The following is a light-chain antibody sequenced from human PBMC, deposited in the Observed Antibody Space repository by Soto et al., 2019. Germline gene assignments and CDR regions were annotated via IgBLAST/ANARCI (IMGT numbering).Light chain of an antibody. CDR1: QSISSW. Sequence: TQSPSTLSASVGDSVTIXXRASQSISSWLAWYQQKPGKAPKLXIYDASSLESGVPSRFSGSGSGTEFTLTISSLQPDDFATYYCQQYNSYPLTFGGGTKVDIK. CDR2: DAS. V-gene: IGKV1-5*01. J-gene: IGKJ4*01. CDR3: QQYNSYPLT.